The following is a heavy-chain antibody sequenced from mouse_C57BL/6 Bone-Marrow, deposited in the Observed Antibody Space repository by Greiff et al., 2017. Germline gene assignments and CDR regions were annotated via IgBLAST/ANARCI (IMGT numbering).Heavy chain of an antibody. J-gene: IGHJ2*01. D-gene: IGHD3-1*01. V-gene: IGHV1-55*01. CDR3: ARSGPLERSFDY. Sequence: QVQLKQPGAELVQPGASVKMSCKASGYPFTSSWITWVKQRPGQGLEWIGNIYPTSGRTNYNEKFKSKAILTVDTSSNTAYMQLSSLTSEDSAVFYCARSGPLERSFDYGGQGATLTVSS. CDR1: GYPFTSSW. CDR2: IYPTSGRT.